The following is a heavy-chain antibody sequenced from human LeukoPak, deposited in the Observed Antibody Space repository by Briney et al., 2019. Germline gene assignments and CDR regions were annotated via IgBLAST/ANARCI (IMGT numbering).Heavy chain of an antibody. Sequence: GGSLRLSCAAPGFTFSSYWMHWVRQAPGKGLGWVSRINSDGSSTSYADSVKGRFTISRDNAKNTLYLQMNSLRAEDTAVYYCARDGTYYDFWSGEYGMDVWGQGTTVTVSS. J-gene: IGHJ6*02. CDR2: INSDGSST. V-gene: IGHV3-74*01. CDR3: ARDGTYYDFWSGEYGMDV. CDR1: GFTFSSYW. D-gene: IGHD3-3*01.